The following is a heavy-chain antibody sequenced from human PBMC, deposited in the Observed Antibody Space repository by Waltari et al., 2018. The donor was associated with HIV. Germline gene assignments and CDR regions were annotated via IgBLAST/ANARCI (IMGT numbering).Heavy chain of an antibody. D-gene: IGHD3-10*01. CDR1: GDSNNFDNYW. CDR2: IDPGDYDA. CDR3: ARSSDIIIPTVKRRPVFGLDV. J-gene: IGHJ6*02. Sequence: EVHLVQSEAGGKKPGESLKNYCKASGDSNNFDNYWIAWVRKMPGKGLEWMGVIDPGDYDARYSPSFQGQVTSSVDKSTTTAFLQWSTLKASDTATYYCARSSDIIIPTVKRRPVFGLDVWGQGTTVIVSS. V-gene: IGHV5-51*01.